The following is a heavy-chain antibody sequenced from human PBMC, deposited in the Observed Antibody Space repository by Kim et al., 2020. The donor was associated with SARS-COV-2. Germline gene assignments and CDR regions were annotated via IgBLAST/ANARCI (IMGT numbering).Heavy chain of an antibody. CDR1: GFTFSSYS. CDR2: ISSSSSYI. D-gene: IGHD4-17*01. Sequence: LSLTCAASGFTFSSYSMNWVRQAPGKGLEWVSSISSSSSYIYYADSVKGRFTISRDNAKNSLYLQMNSLRAEDTAVYYCARATVTTSHYWGQGTLVTVSS. CDR3: ARATVTTSHY. V-gene: IGHV3-21*01. J-gene: IGHJ4*02.